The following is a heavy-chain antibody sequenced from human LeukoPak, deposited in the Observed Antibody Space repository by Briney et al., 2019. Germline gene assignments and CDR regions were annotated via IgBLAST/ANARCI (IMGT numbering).Heavy chain of an antibody. CDR3: ARGSRTGPFDY. J-gene: IGHJ4*02. V-gene: IGHV4-59*01. CDR1: GGSISSYY. D-gene: IGHD4-17*01. CDR2: IYYSGST. Sequence: PSETLSLTCTVSGGSISSYYWSWIRQPPGKGLEWIGYIYYSGSTNYNPSLKSRVTISVDTSKNQFSLKLSSVTAADTAVYYCARGSRTGPFDYWGQGTLVTVSS.